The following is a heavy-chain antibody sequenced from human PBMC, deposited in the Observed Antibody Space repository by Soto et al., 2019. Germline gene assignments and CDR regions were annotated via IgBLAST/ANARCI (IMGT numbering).Heavy chain of an antibody. J-gene: IGHJ6*02. D-gene: IGHD1-26*01. CDR2: IYYRGST. V-gene: IGHV4-59*07. CDR3: ARQQLLPFYYALDV. Sequence: QVQLQESGPGLVKPSDTLSLTCNVSGGSISGYYWSWIRQSPGKGLEYIGYIYYRGSTNYNSSLKSRVTMSADTSRNQFSLKMNSVTAADTAVYYCARQQLLPFYYALDVWGQGTTVTVSS. CDR1: GGSISGYY.